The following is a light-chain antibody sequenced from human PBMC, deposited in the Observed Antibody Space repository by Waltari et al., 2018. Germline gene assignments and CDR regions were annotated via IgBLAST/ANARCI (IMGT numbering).Light chain of an antibody. CDR1: IGAVTTGHH. CDR2: ETS. J-gene: IGLJ3*02. V-gene: IGLV7-46*01. CDR3: MVSNVGAQLA. Sequence: QAVVTQEPSVTVSPGGTVTLTCCPSIGAVTTGHHPYWIQPQPGQVPRTLIYETSNKHSWTPARFSGSLLGDKAALTLSSAQPEDEADYYCMVSNVGAQLAFGGGTKLTVL.